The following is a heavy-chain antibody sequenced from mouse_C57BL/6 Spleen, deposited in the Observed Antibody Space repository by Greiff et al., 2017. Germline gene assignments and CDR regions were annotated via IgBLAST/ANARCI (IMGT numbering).Heavy chain of an antibody. CDR3: WYYGSSFWFAY. V-gene: IGHV1-81*01. Sequence: QVQLQQSGAELARPGASVKLSCKASGYTFTSYGISWVKQRPGQGLEWIGEIYPRSGNTYYNEKFKGKATLTADKSSSTAYMELRSLTSEDSAVXFCWYYGSSFWFAYWGQGTLVTVSA. J-gene: IGHJ3*01. CDR1: GYTFTSYG. D-gene: IGHD1-1*01. CDR2: IYPRSGNT.